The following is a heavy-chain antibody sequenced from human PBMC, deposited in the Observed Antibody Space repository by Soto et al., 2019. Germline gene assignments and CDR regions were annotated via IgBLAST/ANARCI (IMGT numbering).Heavy chain of an antibody. Sequence: EVQLLESGRDLVQPGGSLRLSCSASGFTFSNYDMSWVRQVPGKGLAWVSAISHSGRGTYYADSVEGRFTISRDNSKNTVYLQMDSLRVEDTALYYCARVTEEHDRASSWFDPWGQGTLVTVSS. CDR3: ARVTEEHDRASSWFDP. J-gene: IGHJ5*02. D-gene: IGHD2-21*01. V-gene: IGHV3-23*01. CDR1: GFTFSNYD. CDR2: ISHSGRGT.